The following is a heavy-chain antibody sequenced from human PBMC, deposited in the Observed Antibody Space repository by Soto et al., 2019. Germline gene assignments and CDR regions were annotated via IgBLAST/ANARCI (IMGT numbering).Heavy chain of an antibody. CDR3: ARDWWAAAGMAYYYYGMDV. CDR1: GFTFSSYS. V-gene: IGHV3-21*01. Sequence: LRLSCAASGFTFSSYSMNWVRQAPGKGLEWVSSISSSSSYIYYADSVKGRFTISRDNAKNSLYLQMNSLRAEDTAVYYCARDWWAAAGMAYYYYGMDVWGQGTTVTVSS. J-gene: IGHJ6*02. CDR2: ISSSSSYI. D-gene: IGHD6-13*01.